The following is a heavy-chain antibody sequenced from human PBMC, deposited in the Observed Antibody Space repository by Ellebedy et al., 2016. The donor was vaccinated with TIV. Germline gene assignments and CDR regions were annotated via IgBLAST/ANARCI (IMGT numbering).Heavy chain of an antibody. CDR1: GYSFTSYW. CDR3: ARPYCSGGSCYLDY. CDR2: IYPGDSDT. Sequence: KVSXXGSGYSFTSYWIGWVRQMPGKGLEWMGIIYPGDSDTRYSPSFQGQVTISADKSISTAYLQWSSLKASDTAMYYCARPYCSGGSCYLDYWGQGTLVTVSS. D-gene: IGHD2-15*01. J-gene: IGHJ4*02. V-gene: IGHV5-51*01.